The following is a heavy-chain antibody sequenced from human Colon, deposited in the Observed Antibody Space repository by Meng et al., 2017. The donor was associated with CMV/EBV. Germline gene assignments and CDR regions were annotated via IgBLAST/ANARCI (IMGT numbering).Heavy chain of an antibody. D-gene: IGHD3-10*01. J-gene: IGHJ4*02. CDR1: GFRLDGYP. CDR3: AKDMFGSGSSYDF. V-gene: IGHV3-43*01. Sequence: SLRHSLVGSGFRLDGYPMHWVRPTPGKGLEWLSRITWDGGRVYYADAVKGRFVVSRDNANNVLHLEMKSLKPEDSGLYHCAKDMFGSGSSYDFWGQGTLVTVSS. CDR2: ITWDGGRV.